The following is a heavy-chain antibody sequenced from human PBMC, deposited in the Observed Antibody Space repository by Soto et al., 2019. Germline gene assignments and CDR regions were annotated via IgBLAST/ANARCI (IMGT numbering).Heavy chain of an antibody. D-gene: IGHD3-10*01. CDR3: ARGVIGVVRGSGNYFDY. CDR1: GGSFSGYY. Sequence: QVQLQQWGAGLLKPSETLSLTCAVYGGSFSGYYWSWIRQPPGKGLEWIGEINHSGSTNYNPSLKSRVTISVDTSKNQFSLKLSSVTAAATAVYYCARGVIGVVRGSGNYFDYWGQGTLVTVSS. CDR2: INHSGST. V-gene: IGHV4-34*01. J-gene: IGHJ4*02.